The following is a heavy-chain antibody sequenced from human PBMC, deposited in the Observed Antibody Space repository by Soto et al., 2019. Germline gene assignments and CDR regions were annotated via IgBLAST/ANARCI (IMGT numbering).Heavy chain of an antibody. J-gene: IGHJ3*02. CDR2: INAGSGNT. Sequence: GASVKVSCKATGYTFSAYTMNWVRQAPGQSLEWMGWINAGSGNTKYSQNFQGRVSITRDTSASTVYMELTGLTAEDTAVYYCARDTERLGPRANDALDIWGQGTMVTVSS. V-gene: IGHV1-3*01. CDR1: GYTFSAYT. D-gene: IGHD3-16*01. CDR3: ARDTERLGPRANDALDI.